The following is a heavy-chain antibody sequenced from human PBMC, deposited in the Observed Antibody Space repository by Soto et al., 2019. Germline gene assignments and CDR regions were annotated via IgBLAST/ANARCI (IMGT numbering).Heavy chain of an antibody. CDR2: INHSGST. D-gene: IGHD6-13*01. J-gene: IGHJ5*02. CDR1: GGSFSGYY. V-gene: IGHV4-34*01. CDR3: ARRGSSSWWGRYSWFDP. Sequence: KPSETLSLTCAVYGGSFSGYYWSWIRQPPGKGLEWIGEINHSGSTNYNPSLKSRVTISVDTSKNQFSLKLSSVTAADTAVYYCARRGSSSWWGRYSWFDPWGQGTLVTVSS.